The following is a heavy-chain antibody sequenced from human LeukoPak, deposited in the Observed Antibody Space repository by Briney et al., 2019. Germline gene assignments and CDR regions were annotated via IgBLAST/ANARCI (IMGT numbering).Heavy chain of an antibody. V-gene: IGHV3-23*01. CDR1: GFTFSSYA. CDR2: ISACGGST. J-gene: IGHJ4*01. Sequence: PGGSLRLSCAASGFTFSSYAMSWVRQAPGKGLEWVSVISACGGSTFYTDSVGGRFILYRDNSKNTLFLQMNSLRAEDTAVYYCEKGDSAMVRRYYFDYWGHGALVTVSS. CDR3: EKGDSAMVRRYYFDY. D-gene: IGHD5-18*01.